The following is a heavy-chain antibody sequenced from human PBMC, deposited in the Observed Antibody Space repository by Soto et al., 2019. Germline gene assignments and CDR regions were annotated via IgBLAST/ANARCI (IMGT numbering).Heavy chain of an antibody. Sequence: SQTLSLTCAISGDSVSRNTAAWNWIRSSPSRGLGWLGRTYYRSNWRHDYAVSVRSRITVNPDTSKNHFSLQLNSVTPDDTAVYYCARGVAGSGFDLWGQGTRVTVAS. D-gene: IGHD6-19*01. CDR3: ARGVAGSGFDL. CDR1: GDSVSRNTAA. CDR2: TYYRSNWRH. J-gene: IGHJ4*02. V-gene: IGHV6-1*01.